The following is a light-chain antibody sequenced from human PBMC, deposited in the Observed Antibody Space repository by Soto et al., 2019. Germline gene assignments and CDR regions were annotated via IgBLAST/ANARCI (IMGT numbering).Light chain of an antibody. J-gene: IGKJ5*01. CDR2: FGS. CDR1: QRLLYKNTYNY. V-gene: IGKV2-28*01. Sequence: EIVMTQSPLTLPVTPGEPASISCRSSQRLLYKNTYNYLDWYVQKPGQSPQLLIYFGSNRAPGVPDRFSGSGSGTDFTLKINRVEAEDVGTYYCMQALQSLTFGQGTRLEIK. CDR3: MQALQSLT.